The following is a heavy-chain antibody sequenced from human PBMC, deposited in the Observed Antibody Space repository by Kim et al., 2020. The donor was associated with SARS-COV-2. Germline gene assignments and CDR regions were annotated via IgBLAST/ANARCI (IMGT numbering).Heavy chain of an antibody. J-gene: IGHJ5*02. CDR1: GYTFDNFS. D-gene: IGHD3-10*01. Sequence: ASVKVSCKASGYTFDNFSLYWVRQAPGQRFEWMGWINVGNGNTRYSQNFQGRVTITRDTSATTAYMELSSLTSEDTAVYYCAREGSGSYNWLDPWGQGTL. CDR3: AREGSGSYNWLDP. V-gene: IGHV1-3*01. CDR2: INVGNGNT.